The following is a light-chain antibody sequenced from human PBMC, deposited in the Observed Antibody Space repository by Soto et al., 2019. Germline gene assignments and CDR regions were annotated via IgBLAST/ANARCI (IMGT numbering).Light chain of an antibody. J-gene: IGKJ1*01. V-gene: IGKV1-39*01. Sequence: IQMPQSPSSLSASVGDRVTITCRASQSISSYLNWYQQKPVKAPKLLIYAASSLQSGVPSRFSGRGSWTDFTLTISSLQPEYFATYYCQQSYSTPRTFGQGTKVDIK. CDR1: QSISSY. CDR3: QQSYSTPRT. CDR2: AAS.